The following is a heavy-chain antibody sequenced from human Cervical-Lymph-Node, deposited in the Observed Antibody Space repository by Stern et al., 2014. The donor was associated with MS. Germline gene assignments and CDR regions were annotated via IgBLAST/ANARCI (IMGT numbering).Heavy chain of an antibody. V-gene: IGHV1-46*03. D-gene: IGHD3-16*01. CDR2: INPSGDTT. CDR3: CRDGGGVMPTAVFGN. J-gene: IGHJ4*02. CDR1: GYTFTRHY. Sequence: QVQLVESGAEVKKPGASVKVSCRASGYTFTRHYMHWVRQAPGQGLEWMAIINPSGDTTSYAPKLKGRVTMTRETSTTTVYMETSSLRSDDTAVYYCCRDGGGVMPTAVFGNWGQGTLGTGSS.